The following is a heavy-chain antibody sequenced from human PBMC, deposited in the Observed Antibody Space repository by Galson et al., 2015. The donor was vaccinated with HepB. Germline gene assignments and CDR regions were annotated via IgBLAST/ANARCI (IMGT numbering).Heavy chain of an antibody. V-gene: IGHV3-11*06. Sequence: SLRLSCAASRFDFSDYYMGWIRQAPGKGLEWVSHISGHSSYTDYADSVKGRFTISRDNAKNSLYLELRSLRAEDTAVYYCARHRLGPTIFGVAVPRDNGFDMWGQGTTVIVSS. J-gene: IGHJ3*02. CDR3: ARHRLGPTIFGVAVPRDNGFDM. CDR1: RFDFSDYY. CDR2: ISGHSSYT. D-gene: IGHD3-3*01.